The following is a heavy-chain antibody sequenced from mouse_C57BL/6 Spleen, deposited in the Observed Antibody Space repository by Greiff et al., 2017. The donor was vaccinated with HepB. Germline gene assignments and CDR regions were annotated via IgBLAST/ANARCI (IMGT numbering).Heavy chain of an antibody. V-gene: IGHV5-17*01. CDR3: ASPRLYGSSYNWYFDV. CDR1: GFTFSDYG. J-gene: IGHJ1*03. Sequence: EVQRVESGGGLVKPGGSLKLSCAASGFTFSDYGMHWVRQAPEKGLEWVAYISSGSSTIYYADTVKGRFTISRDNAKNTLFLQMTSLRSEDTAMYYCASPRLYGSSYNWYFDVWGTGTTVTVSS. D-gene: IGHD1-1*01. CDR2: ISSGSSTI.